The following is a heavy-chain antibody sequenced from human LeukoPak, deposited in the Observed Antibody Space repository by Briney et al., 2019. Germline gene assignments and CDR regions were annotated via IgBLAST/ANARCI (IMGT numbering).Heavy chain of an antibody. CDR3: ARGRLSGSYDF. Sequence: ASVKVSCKASGGTFISYAISWVRQASGQGLEWMGGIIPIFVTANYAQKFQGRVTITADESTSSAYMELSSLRSEDTAVYYCARGRLSGSYDFWGQGTLVTVSS. D-gene: IGHD1-26*01. CDR2: IIPIFVTA. CDR1: GGTFISYA. J-gene: IGHJ4*02. V-gene: IGHV1-69*13.